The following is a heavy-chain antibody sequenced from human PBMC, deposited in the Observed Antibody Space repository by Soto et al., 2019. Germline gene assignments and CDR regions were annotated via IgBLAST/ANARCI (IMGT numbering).Heavy chain of an antibody. CDR3: ARIQQQVVWVYVDY. D-gene: IGHD6-13*01. V-gene: IGHV1-18*04. CDR1: GYTFTSYG. J-gene: IGHJ4*02. CDR2: ISSYNGNT. Sequence: GASVKVSCKASGYTFTSYGISWVRQAPGQGLEWMGWISSYNGNTNYAQKLQGRVTMTTDTSTSTAYMELRSLRSDDTAVYYRARIQQQVVWVYVDYWGQGTLVTVSS.